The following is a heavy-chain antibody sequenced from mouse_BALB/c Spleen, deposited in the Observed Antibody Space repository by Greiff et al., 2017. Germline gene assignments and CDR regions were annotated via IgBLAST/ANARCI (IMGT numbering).Heavy chain of an antibody. CDR2: IDPANGNT. CDR3: ARFWVLYAMDY. V-gene: IGHV14-3*02. D-gene: IGHD4-1*01. Sequence: VQLQQSGAELVKPGASVKLSCTASGFNIKDTYMHWVKQRPEQGLEWIGRIDPANGNTKYDPKFQGKATITADTSSNTAYLQLSSLTSEDTAVYYCARFWVLYAMDYWGQGTSVTVSS. J-gene: IGHJ4*01. CDR1: GFNIKDTY.